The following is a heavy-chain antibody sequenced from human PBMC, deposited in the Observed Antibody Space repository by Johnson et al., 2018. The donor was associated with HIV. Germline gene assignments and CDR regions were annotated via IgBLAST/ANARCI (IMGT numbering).Heavy chain of an antibody. CDR3: ARPIMELQGVDAFDI. D-gene: IGHD1-26*01. V-gene: IGHV3-33*08. CDR2: IWNDGSNK. CDR1: GFTFSGSA. J-gene: IGHJ3*02. Sequence: QVQLVESGGGLVQPGGSRKLSCAASGFTFSGSAMHWVRQASGKGLEWVALIWNDGSNKYFADSVKGRFTISRDNSKNTLYLQMNSLRAEDTAVYYCARPIMELQGVDAFDIWGQGTMVTVSS.